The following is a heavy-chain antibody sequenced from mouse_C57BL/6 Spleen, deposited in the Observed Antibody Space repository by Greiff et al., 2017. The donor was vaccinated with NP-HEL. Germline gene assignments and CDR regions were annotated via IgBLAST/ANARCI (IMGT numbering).Heavy chain of an antibody. CDR1: GYSITSGYY. Sequence: DVQLQESGPGLVKPSQSLSLTCSVTGYSITSGYYWNWIRQFPGNKLEWMGYISYDGSNNYNPSLKNRISITRDTSKNQIFLKLNSVTTEDTATYYCARGTAQATWGWFAYWGQGTLVTVSA. CDR3: ARGTAQATWGWFAY. CDR2: ISYDGSN. V-gene: IGHV3-6*01. J-gene: IGHJ3*01. D-gene: IGHD3-2*02.